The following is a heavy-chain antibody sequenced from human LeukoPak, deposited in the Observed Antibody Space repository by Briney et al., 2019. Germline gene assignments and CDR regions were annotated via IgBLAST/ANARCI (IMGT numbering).Heavy chain of an antibody. V-gene: IGHV4-34*01. J-gene: IGHJ4*02. CDR3: AREPVESSGWHG. CDR2: INHSGST. Sequence: SETLSLTCAVYGGSFSGYYWSWIRQPPGKGLEWIGEINHSGSTNYNPSLKSRVTISVDASKNQFSLKLSSVTAADTAVYYCAREPVESSGWHGWGQGTLVTVSS. CDR1: GGSFSGYY. D-gene: IGHD6-19*01.